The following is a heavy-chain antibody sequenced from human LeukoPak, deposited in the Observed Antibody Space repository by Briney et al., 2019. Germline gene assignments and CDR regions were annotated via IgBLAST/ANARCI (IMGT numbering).Heavy chain of an antibody. V-gene: IGHV4-39*01. J-gene: IGHJ4*02. CDR3: ARRRYYYDSSGEVYFDY. CDR1: GGSISSSSYY. CDR2: IYYSGST. D-gene: IGHD3-22*01. Sequence: SETLSLTCTVSGGSISSSSYYWGWIRQPPGKGLEWIGSIYYSGSTYYNPSLKSRVTISVDTSKNQFSLKLSSVTAADTAVYYCARRRYYYDSSGEVYFDYWGQGTLVTVSS.